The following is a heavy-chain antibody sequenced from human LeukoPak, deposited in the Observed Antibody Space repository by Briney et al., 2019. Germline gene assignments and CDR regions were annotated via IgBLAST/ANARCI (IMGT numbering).Heavy chain of an antibody. D-gene: IGHD5-18*01. CDR2: IIPIFGIA. V-gene: IGHV1-69*04. J-gene: IGHJ4*02. CDR3: ATYVDTAMVDDY. CDR1: GGTLSSYA. Sequence: GASVKVSCKASGGTLSSYAISWVRQAPGQGLEWMGRIIPIFGIANYAQKFQGRVTITADKSTSTAYMELSSLRSEDTAVYYCATYVDTAMVDDYWGQGTLVTVSS.